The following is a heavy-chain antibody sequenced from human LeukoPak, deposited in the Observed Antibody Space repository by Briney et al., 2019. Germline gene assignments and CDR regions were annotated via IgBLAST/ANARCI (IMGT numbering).Heavy chain of an antibody. D-gene: IGHD6-25*01. CDR1: GFSFSSYG. V-gene: IGHV3-48*01. J-gene: IGHJ6*02. CDR2: ISISGGTI. Sequence: PGGSLRLSCAASGFSFSSYGMNWVRQAPGEGLEWISCISISGGTIYYTDSVKGRFTISRDNAKNSLFLQMNSLSAEDTAVYYCARASLSITAAAPTYGLDVWGQGTTVIVSS. CDR3: ARASLSITAAAPTYGLDV.